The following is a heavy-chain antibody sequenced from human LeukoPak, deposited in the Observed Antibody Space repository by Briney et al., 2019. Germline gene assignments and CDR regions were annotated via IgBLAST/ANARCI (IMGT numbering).Heavy chain of an antibody. CDR1: GGSISRGGYS. Sequence: SQTLSLTCAVSGGSISRGGYSWSWIRQPPGKGLEWIGYFYYSGNTYYNASLKSQVSISIDTSKNQFSLRLTSVTAADTAVYYCARQTGSGLFILPGGQGTLVTVSS. CDR2: FYYSGNT. V-gene: IGHV4-30-2*03. CDR3: ARQTGSGLFILP. D-gene: IGHD3/OR15-3a*01. J-gene: IGHJ4*02.